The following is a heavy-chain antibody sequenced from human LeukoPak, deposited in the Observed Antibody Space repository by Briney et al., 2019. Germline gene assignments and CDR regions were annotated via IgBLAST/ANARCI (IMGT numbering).Heavy chain of an antibody. CDR2: IYYSGST. Sequence: MTSETLSLTCTVSGGSISGYYWSWIRQPPGKGLEWIGYIYYSGSTNYNPSLKSRVTISVDTSKNQFSLKLTSVTAADTAVYYCARHAGGGFGTIDYWGQGTLVTVSS. V-gene: IGHV4-59*08. CDR1: GGSISGYY. J-gene: IGHJ4*02. D-gene: IGHD3-10*01. CDR3: ARHAGGGFGTIDY.